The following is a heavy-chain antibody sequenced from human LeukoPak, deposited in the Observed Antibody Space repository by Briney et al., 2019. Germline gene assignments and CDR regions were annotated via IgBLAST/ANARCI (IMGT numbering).Heavy chain of an antibody. CDR2: INPSGGST. D-gene: IGHD4-17*01. CDR1: GYTFTGYY. V-gene: IGHV1-46*01. J-gene: IGHJ4*02. CDR3: AVTTVTTARPYYFDY. Sequence: ASVKVSCKASGYTFTGYYMHWVRQAPGQGLEWMGIINPSGGSTSYAQKFQGRVTITADKSTGTAYMELSSLRSEDTAVYYCAVTTVTTARPYYFDYWGQGTLVTVSS.